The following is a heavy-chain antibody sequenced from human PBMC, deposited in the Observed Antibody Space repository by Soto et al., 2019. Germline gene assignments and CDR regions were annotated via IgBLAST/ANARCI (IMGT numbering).Heavy chain of an antibody. Sequence: QVQLQESGPGLVKPSETLSLTCTVSGGSVSSGSYYWSWIRQPPGKGLEWIGYIYYSGSTNYNPSLKRRVTVSVDTSKNKFSLKLSSVTAADTAVYYCARIAAPRYYFDYWGQGTLVTVSS. CDR2: IYYSGST. V-gene: IGHV4-61*01. CDR3: ARIAAPRYYFDY. J-gene: IGHJ4*02. D-gene: IGHD6-13*01. CDR1: GGSVSSGSYY.